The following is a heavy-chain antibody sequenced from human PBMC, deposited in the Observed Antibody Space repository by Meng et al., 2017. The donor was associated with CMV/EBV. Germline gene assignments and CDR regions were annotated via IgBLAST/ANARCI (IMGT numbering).Heavy chain of an antibody. CDR3: AKDLSGY. V-gene: IGHV3-23*03. CDR2: IYSGGSST. D-gene: IGHD3-10*01. Sequence: GGSLRLSCAASGFTVSSNYMSWVRQAPGKGLEWVSVIYSGGSSTYYADSVKGRFTISRDNSKNTLYLQMNSLRAEDTAVYYCAKDLSGYWGQGTLVTVSS. CDR1: GFTVSSNY. J-gene: IGHJ4*02.